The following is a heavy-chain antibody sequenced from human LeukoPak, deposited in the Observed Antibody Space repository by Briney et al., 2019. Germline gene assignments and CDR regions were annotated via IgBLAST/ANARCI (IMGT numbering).Heavy chain of an antibody. V-gene: IGHV4-61*01. D-gene: IGHD5-12*01. CDR3: ARHYPYSGYDPYWYFDL. CDR1: GGSISSGSYY. Sequence: PSETLSLTCTVSGGSISSGSYYWSWIRQPPGKGLEWIGYIYYSGSTNYNPSLKSRVTISVDTSKNQFSLKLSSVTAADTAVYYCARHYPYSGYDPYWYFDLWGRGTLVTVSS. CDR2: IYYSGST. J-gene: IGHJ2*01.